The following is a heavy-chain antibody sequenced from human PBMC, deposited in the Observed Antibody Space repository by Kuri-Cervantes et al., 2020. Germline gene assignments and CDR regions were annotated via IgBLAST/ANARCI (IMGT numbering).Heavy chain of an antibody. CDR1: GGSINSGDYF. CDR3: ARVSGYGDYPIRANWYFDP. J-gene: IGHJ2*01. Sequence: SETLSLTCTVSGGSINSGDYFWSWIRQPPGKGLEWIGYIYHSGSTYYNPSLKSRVTISVDRSKNQFSLKLSSVTAADTAVYYCARVSGYGDYPIRANWYFDPWGRGTLVTVSS. CDR2: IYHSGST. D-gene: IGHD4-17*01. V-gene: IGHV4-30-2*01.